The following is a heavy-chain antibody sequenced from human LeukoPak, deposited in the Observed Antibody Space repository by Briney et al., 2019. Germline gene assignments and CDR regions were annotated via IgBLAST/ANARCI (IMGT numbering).Heavy chain of an antibody. CDR2: ISGSGGST. J-gene: IGHJ3*02. D-gene: IGHD3-22*01. V-gene: IGHV3-23*01. Sequence: GGSLRLSCAASGFTFSSYAMSWVRQAPGKGLEWVSAISGSGGSTYYADSVKGRFAISRDNSKNTLYLQMNSLRAEDTAVYYCAKPSWDSSGYSAFDIWGQGTMVTVSS. CDR3: AKPSWDSSGYSAFDI. CDR1: GFTFSSYA.